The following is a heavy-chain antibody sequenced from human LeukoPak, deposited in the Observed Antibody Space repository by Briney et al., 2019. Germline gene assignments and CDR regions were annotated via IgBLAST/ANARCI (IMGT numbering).Heavy chain of an antibody. D-gene: IGHD6-6*01. CDR1: GFTFSSYA. Sequence: GGSLRFSCAVSGFTFSSYAMHWVRQAPGKGLEWVAVISYDGSNKYYADSVKGRFTISRDNSKNMLYLQMNSLRAEDTAVYYCAKWKYSNSGIDDYWGQGTLVAVSS. V-gene: IGHV3-30-3*02. CDR3: AKWKYSNSGIDDY. J-gene: IGHJ4*02. CDR2: ISYDGSNK.